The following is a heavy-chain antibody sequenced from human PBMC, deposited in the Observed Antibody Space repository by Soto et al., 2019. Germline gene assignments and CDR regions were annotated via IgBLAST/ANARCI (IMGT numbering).Heavy chain of an antibody. Sequence: ASVKVSCKASGYGITIYGLSWVRQAPGQGLEWMAWISPYNGNANYAQKFQGRVSTTTDASTSTAYMELRSLTSDDTAVYYCARDLGFSSSKALDFWGQGTLVTVSS. V-gene: IGHV1-18*01. CDR2: ISPYNGNA. CDR3: ARDLGFSSSKALDF. D-gene: IGHD6-6*01. CDR1: GYGITIYG. J-gene: IGHJ4*02.